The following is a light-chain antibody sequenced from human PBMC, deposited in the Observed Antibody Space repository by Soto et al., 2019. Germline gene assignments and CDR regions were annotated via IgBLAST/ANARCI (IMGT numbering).Light chain of an antibody. CDR3: QSYDSSLSDWV. J-gene: IGLJ3*02. V-gene: IGLV1-40*01. CDR2: DNF. CDR1: SSNIGAGYD. Sequence: QSVLTQPPSVSGAPGQRVTISCTGSSSNIGAGYDVYWYQQLPGTAPTLLIYDNFNLPSGVPDRFSGSKSATSASLDITGLQAEDEADYYCQSYDSSLSDWVFGGGTKVTVL.